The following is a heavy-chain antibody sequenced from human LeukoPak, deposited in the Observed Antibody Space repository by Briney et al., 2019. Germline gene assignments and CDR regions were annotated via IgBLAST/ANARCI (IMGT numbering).Heavy chain of an antibody. CDR3: ARMTTGHDF. V-gene: IGHV4-34*01. CDR2: VNHSGYT. J-gene: IGHJ4*02. CDR1: GTSFSSYY. Sequence: SETLSLTCAVSGTSFSSYYWSWIPEPPGKGLEWIGEVNHSGYTNDNPSLKSRVTISVETSKLQVSLRLRSVSAADTGVYYCARMTTGHDFWGQGTLVTVSS. D-gene: IGHD4-17*01.